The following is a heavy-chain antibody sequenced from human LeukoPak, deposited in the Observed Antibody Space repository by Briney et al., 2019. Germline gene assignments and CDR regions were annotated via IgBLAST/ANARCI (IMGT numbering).Heavy chain of an antibody. CDR1: GYTFTSYA. CDR3: ARDLRGIAAAGTTLFDY. Sequence: ASVKVSCKASGYTFTSYAMNWVRQAPGQGLEWMGWISAYNGNTNYAQKLQGRVTMTTDTSTSTAYMELRSLRSDDTAVYYCARDLRGIAAAGTTLFDYWGQGTLVTVSS. J-gene: IGHJ4*02. CDR2: ISAYNGNT. V-gene: IGHV1-18*01. D-gene: IGHD6-13*01.